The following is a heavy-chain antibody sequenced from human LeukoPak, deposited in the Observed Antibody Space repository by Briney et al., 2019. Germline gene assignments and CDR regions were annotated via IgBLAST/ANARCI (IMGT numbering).Heavy chain of an antibody. CDR2: IKQDGSEK. V-gene: IGHV3-7*01. CDR3: AREGQQLVLDY. D-gene: IGHD6-13*01. CDR1: GFTFSSYA. Sequence: GGSLRLSCAAPGFTFSSYAMSWVRQAPGKGLEWVANIKQDGSEKYYVDSVKGRFTISRDNAKNSLYLQMNSLRAEDTAVYYCAREGQQLVLDYWGQGTLVTVSS. J-gene: IGHJ4*02.